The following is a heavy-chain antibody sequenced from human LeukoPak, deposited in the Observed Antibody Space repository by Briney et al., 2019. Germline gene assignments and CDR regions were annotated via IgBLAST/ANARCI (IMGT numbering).Heavy chain of an antibody. J-gene: IGHJ4*02. Sequence: GGSLRLSCAASGFTFSDYYMSWIRQAPGKGLEWVSYISSSGSTIYYADSVKGRFTISRDNAKNSLYLQMNSLRAEDTAVYYCARDLRRGYSYGYGGRVFDYWGQGTLVTVSS. CDR1: GFTFSDYY. V-gene: IGHV3-11*01. D-gene: IGHD5-18*01. CDR3: ARDLRRGYSYGYGGRVFDY. CDR2: ISSSGSTI.